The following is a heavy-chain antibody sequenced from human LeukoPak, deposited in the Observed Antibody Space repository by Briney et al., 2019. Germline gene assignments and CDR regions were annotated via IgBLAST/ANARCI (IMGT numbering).Heavy chain of an antibody. J-gene: IGHJ4*02. CDR1: GFTFSNYA. D-gene: IGHD2-15*01. Sequence: GGSLRLSCAASGFTFSNYAMCWVRQAPGTGLQWISTITTSGGRTYYADSVKGRFTISRDNAKNSLYLQMNSLRAEDTAVYYCARDASSLGYCSGSSCYDVDYWGQGTLVTVSS. CDR2: ITTSGGRT. V-gene: IGHV3-21*01. CDR3: ARDASSLGYCSGSSCYDVDY.